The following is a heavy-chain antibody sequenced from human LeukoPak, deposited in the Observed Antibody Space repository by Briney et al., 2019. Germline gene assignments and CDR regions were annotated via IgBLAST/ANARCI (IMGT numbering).Heavy chain of an antibody. Sequence: GGSLRLSCVVSGFTFSSYWMSWVRQAPGKGLEWVSSISGSGGSRDYADSVKGRFTVSRDNSKNTLYLQMTSLRAEDTAVYYCAKDLVTGSLDYWGQGTLVTVSS. CDR1: GFTFSSYW. CDR3: AKDLVTGSLDY. CDR2: ISGSGGSR. J-gene: IGHJ4*02. V-gene: IGHV3-23*01. D-gene: IGHD3-10*01.